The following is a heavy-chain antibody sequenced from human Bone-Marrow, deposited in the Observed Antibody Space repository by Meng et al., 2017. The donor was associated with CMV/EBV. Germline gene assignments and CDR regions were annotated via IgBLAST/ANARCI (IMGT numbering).Heavy chain of an antibody. D-gene: IGHD3-3*01. V-gene: IGHV3-48*04. Sequence: GGSLRLSCAASGFTFSSYSMNWVRQAPGKGLEWVSYISSSSSTIYYADSVKGRFTISRDNAKNSLYLQMNSLRAEDTAVYYCARRAYYDFWSGYYYYYYGMDVWGQGTTVTFSS. CDR1: GFTFSSYS. J-gene: IGHJ6*02. CDR2: ISSSSSTI. CDR3: ARRAYYDFWSGYYYYYYGMDV.